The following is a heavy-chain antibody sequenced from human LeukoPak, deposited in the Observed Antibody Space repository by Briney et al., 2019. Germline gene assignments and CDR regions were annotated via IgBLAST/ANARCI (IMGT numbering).Heavy chain of an antibody. Sequence: GGSLRLSWAASGFTLSSYWTSWVRQAPGKGLEWVANIKQDGSEKYYVDSVKGRFIISRDNSKNTLCLQMNSLRAEDTAVYYCAKGSRSIAVDNLCDYWGQGSLVTVSS. CDR2: IKQDGSEK. CDR3: AKGSRSIAVDNLCDY. J-gene: IGHJ4*02. CDR1: GFTLSSYW. D-gene: IGHD6-19*01. V-gene: IGHV3-7*03.